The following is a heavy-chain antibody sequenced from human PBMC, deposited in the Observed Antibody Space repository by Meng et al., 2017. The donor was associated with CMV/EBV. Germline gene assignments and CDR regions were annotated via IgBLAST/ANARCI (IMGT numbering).Heavy chain of an antibody. Sequence: GESLKISCAASGFTFSSYAMHWVRQAPGKGLEWVAVISYDGSNKYYADSVKGRFTISRDNSKNTLYLQMNSLRAEDTAVYYCAREHCSSTSCHYYYYGMDVWGQGTTVTVSS. V-gene: IGHV3-30-3*01. CDR3: AREHCSSTSCHYYYYGMDV. J-gene: IGHJ6*02. D-gene: IGHD2-2*01. CDR2: ISYDGSNK. CDR1: GFTFSSYA.